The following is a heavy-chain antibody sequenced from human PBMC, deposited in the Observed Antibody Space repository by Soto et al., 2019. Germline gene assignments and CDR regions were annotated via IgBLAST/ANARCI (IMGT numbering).Heavy chain of an antibody. Sequence: SETLSLTCTVSGGSISSSSYYWGWIRQPPGKGLEWIGSIYYSGSTYYNPSLKSRVTISVDTSKNQFSLKLSSVTAADTAVYYCARRPNLGELSFDDWFDPWGQGTLVTVSS. CDR3: ARRPNLGELSFDDWFDP. J-gene: IGHJ5*02. CDR1: GGSISSSSYY. V-gene: IGHV4-39*01. CDR2: IYYSGST. D-gene: IGHD3-16*01.